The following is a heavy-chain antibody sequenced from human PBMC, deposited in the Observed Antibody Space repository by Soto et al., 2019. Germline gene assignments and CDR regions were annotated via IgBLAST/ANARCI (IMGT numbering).Heavy chain of an antibody. Sequence: QVQLVESGGGVVQPGRSLRLSCAASGFTFSSYAMHWVRQAPGKGLEWVAVISYDGSNKYYADSVKGRFTISRDNSKNTLYLQMNSLRAEVTAVYYCARDNYGMDVWGQGTTVTVSS. CDR1: GFTFSSYA. J-gene: IGHJ6*02. CDR2: ISYDGSNK. V-gene: IGHV3-30-3*01. CDR3: ARDNYGMDV.